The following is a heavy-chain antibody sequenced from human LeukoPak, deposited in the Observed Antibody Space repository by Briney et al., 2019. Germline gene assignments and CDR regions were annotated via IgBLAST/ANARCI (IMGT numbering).Heavy chain of an antibody. V-gene: IGHV1-69*13. D-gene: IGHD3-10*01. CDR2: IIPIFGTA. CDR3: THGWGSYYKVEAFDY. Sequence: GSSVKVSCKASGGTLNSYAISLVRQDPAQGLEGMRGIIPIFGTANYAQKFQGRVTITADESTSTAYMELSSLRSEDTAVYYCTHGWGSYYKVEAFDYWGQGTLVTVSS. CDR1: GGTLNSYA. J-gene: IGHJ4*02.